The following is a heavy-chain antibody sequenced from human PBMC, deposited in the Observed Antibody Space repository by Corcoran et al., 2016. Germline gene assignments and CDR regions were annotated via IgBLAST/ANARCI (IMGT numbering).Heavy chain of an antibody. D-gene: IGHD2-21*02. CDR1: GYSISSGYY. CDR2: IYHGGTT. V-gene: IGHV4-38-2*02. CDR3: ARGGRVVTNPEFDY. Sequence: QVQLQESGPGLVKPSETLSLTCTVSGYSISSGYYWGWIRQPPGTGLEWIANIYHGGTTYYNPSLKTRVTISVDPSKNQFSLKLSSVTAADTAVYYWARGGRVVTNPEFDYWGQGTLVTVSS. J-gene: IGHJ4*02.